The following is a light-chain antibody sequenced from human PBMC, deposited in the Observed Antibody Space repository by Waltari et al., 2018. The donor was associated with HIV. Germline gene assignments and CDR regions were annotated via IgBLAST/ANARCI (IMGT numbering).Light chain of an antibody. CDR3: QSYDSSLNVI. Sequence: QSVLTQPPSVSGAPGQRVTISCTGSNSNIGAGYGVHWYQHLPGAAPKLLIYAINNRPAGVPDLFSGSKSGTSASLAITGLQVEDEGDYFCQSYDSSLNVIFGGGTKLTVL. V-gene: IGLV1-40*01. CDR2: AIN. CDR1: NSNIGAGYG. J-gene: IGLJ2*01.